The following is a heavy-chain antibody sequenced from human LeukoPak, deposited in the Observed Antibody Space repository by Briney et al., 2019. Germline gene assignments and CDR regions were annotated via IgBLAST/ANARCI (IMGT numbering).Heavy chain of an antibody. CDR3: TTGRGYSVYDIDH. CDR2: IKGKTDGGTT. Sequence: PGGSLGLSCVDSGLSFSHAWMNWVRQAPGRGLEWVGRIKGKTDGGTTDYAAPVKGRFTISRDDSKNTLYLQMNSLKTEDTGVYYCTTGRGYSVYDIDHWGQGTLVTVSS. J-gene: IGHJ4*02. D-gene: IGHD5/OR15-5a*01. CDR1: GLSFSHAW. V-gene: IGHV3-15*01.